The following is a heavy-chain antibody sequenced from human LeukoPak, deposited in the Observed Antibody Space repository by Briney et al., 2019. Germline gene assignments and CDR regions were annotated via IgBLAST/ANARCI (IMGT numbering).Heavy chain of an antibody. J-gene: IGHJ5*01. D-gene: IGHD5-12*01. V-gene: IGHV3-9*01. Sequence: GGSLRLSCAASGFPFEDYGMHWVRLAPGKGLEWVSGISWNSASMGYADSVKGRFTISRDNAKNSLYLQMNSLRPEDTALYFCVKDDYSHHVWFRFDSWGQGTLVSVSS. CDR1: GFPFEDYG. CDR2: ISWNSASM. CDR3: VKDDYSHHVWFRFDS.